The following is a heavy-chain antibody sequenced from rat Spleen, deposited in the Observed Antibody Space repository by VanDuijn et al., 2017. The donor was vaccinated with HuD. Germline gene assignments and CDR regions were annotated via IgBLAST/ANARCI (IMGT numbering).Heavy chain of an antibody. V-gene: IGHV5-58*01. CDR2: LTPDCGST. D-gene: IGHD1-11*01. Sequence: EVQLVETGGGLVQPGRSLKLSCVASGFTFSSYWMYWIRQAPGKGLEWVSSLTPDCGSTYYPDSVKGRFTISRDNAKSTLYLQMDSLRSEDTATYYCASLTTEGIRWGQGVMVTVSS. CDR1: GFTFSSYW. J-gene: IGHJ2*01. CDR3: ASLTTEGIR.